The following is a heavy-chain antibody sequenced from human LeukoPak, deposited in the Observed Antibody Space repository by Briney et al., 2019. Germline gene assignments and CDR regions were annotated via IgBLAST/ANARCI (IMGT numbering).Heavy chain of an antibody. D-gene: IGHD3-3*01. CDR3: AKGGLGFWSARGY. V-gene: IGHV3-30-3*01. J-gene: IGHJ4*02. Sequence: GGSLRLSCAASGFTFSSYAMHWVRQAPGKGLEWVAVISYDGSNKYYADSVKGRFTISRDNSKNTLYLQMNSLRAEDTAVYYCAKGGLGFWSARGYWGQGTLVTVSS. CDR2: ISYDGSNK. CDR1: GFTFSSYA.